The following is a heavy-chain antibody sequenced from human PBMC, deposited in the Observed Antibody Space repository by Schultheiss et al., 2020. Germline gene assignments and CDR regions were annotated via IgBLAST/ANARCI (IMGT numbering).Heavy chain of an antibody. CDR3: ARSMIVVVNWFDP. J-gene: IGHJ5*02. CDR1: GGSVSSGSYY. V-gene: IGHV4-39*01. Sequence: SETLSLTCTVSGGSVSSGSYYWSWIRQPPGKGLEWIGYIYYSGSTYYNPSLKSRVTISVDTSKNQFSLKLSSVTAADTAVYYCARSMIVVVNWFDPWGQGTLVTVSS. CDR2: IYYSGST. D-gene: IGHD3-22*01.